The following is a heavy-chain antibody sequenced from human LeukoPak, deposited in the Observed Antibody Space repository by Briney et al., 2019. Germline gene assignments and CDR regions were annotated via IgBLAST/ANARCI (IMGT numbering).Heavy chain of an antibody. CDR3: ARRYSYRGYFDY. V-gene: IGHV4-34*01. CDR1: GFTFSSYA. J-gene: IGHJ4*02. D-gene: IGHD5-18*01. Sequence: PGGSLRLSCAASGFTFSSYAMSWVRQPPGKGLEWIGEINHSGSTNYNPSLKSRVTISVDTSKNQFSLKLSSVTAADTAVYYCARRYSYRGYFDYWGQGTLVTVSS. CDR2: INHSGST.